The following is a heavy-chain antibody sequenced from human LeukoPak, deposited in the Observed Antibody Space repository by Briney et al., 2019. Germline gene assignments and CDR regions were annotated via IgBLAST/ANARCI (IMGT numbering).Heavy chain of an antibody. CDR3: ARGLAAAMGLVV. V-gene: IGHV4-39*07. CDR2: IYYSGST. CDR1: GGSISSSSYY. D-gene: IGHD6-13*01. J-gene: IGHJ6*02. Sequence: SETLSLTCTVSGGSISSSSYYWGWIRQPPGKGLEWIGTIYYSGSTYYTPSLKSRVTISVDTSKNQFSLKLSSVTAADTAVYYCARGLAAAMGLVVWGQGTTVTVSS.